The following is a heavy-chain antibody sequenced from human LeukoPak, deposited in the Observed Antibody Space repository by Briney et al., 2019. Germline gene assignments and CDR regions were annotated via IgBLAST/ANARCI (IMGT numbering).Heavy chain of an antibody. Sequence: SETLSLTCNVTGASISSWYWSWIRQPPGKGLEWIGDIYGSGSTNYNPSLKSRVSMSADTSKNQISLNLKFVTAADTAVYYCARENLRYNAFDIWGQGTMVTVSS. D-gene: IGHD3-16*02. CDR3: ARENLRYNAFDI. CDR2: IYGSGST. J-gene: IGHJ3*02. V-gene: IGHV4-59*01. CDR1: GASISSWY.